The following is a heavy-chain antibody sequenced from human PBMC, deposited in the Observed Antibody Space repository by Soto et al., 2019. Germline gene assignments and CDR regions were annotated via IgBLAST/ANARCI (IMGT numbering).Heavy chain of an antibody. V-gene: IGHV4-30-4*01. J-gene: IGHJ5*01. CDR3: ARGRYCLTGRCFPNWFDS. CDR2: IYKSATT. D-gene: IGHD2-15*01. Sequence: LSLTCSVSGDSISTVDYFWAWIRQRPGQALEYIGYIYKSATTYYNPSFESRVAISLDTSKSQFSLNVTSVTAADTAVYFCARGRYCLTGRCFPNWFDSWGQGTLVTVSS. CDR1: GDSISTVDYF.